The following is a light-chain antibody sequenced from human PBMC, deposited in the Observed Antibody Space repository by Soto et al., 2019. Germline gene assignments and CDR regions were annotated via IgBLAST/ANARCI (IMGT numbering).Light chain of an antibody. CDR1: QSLVYSDGNTY. CDR2: KVS. Sequence: DVVMTQSPLSLPVTLGQPASISCRSSQSLVYSDGNTYLNWFQQRPGQSPRRLIYKVSNRDSGVPDRLSGSGSCSDFPLKISRVEAEDVGVYYCMQGTHLPLSFGQRTKLEIK. CDR3: MQGTHLPLS. J-gene: IGKJ2*01. V-gene: IGKV2-30*01.